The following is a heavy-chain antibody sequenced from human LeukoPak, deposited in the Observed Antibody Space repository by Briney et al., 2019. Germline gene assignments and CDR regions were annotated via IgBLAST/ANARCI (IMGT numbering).Heavy chain of an antibody. CDR1: GFPFSSYA. J-gene: IGHJ4*02. CDR3: AKVRVGTSDCFDY. D-gene: IGHD5-12*01. Sequence: GGSLRLSCAASGFPFSSYAMSWVRQAPGKGLEWVSAMSGSSGSTYYADSVKGRFTISRDNSKNTLYLQMNSLRAEDSALYYCAKVRVGTSDCFDYWGQGTLVTVSS. V-gene: IGHV3-23*01. CDR2: MSGSSGST.